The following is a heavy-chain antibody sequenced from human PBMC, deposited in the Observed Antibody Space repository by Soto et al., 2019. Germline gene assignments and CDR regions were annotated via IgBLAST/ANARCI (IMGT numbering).Heavy chain of an antibody. CDR1: GYTFTSYG. D-gene: IGHD6-19*01. J-gene: IGHJ4*02. Sequence: ASVKVSCKASGYTFTSYGISWVRQAPGQGLEWMGWISAYNGNTNYAQKLQGRVTMTTDTSTSTAYMELRSLRSDDTAVYYCARLQWLAHGTYYFEYWGEGTLVTASS. V-gene: IGHV1-18*04. CDR3: ARLQWLAHGTYYFEY. CDR2: ISAYNGNT.